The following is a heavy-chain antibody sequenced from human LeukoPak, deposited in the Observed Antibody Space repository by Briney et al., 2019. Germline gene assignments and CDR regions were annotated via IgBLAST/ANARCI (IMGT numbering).Heavy chain of an antibody. CDR3: AKDVKGSYGMDV. V-gene: IGHV3-23*01. J-gene: IGHJ6*02. CDR1: GFTFSSYA. Sequence: PGGSLRLSCVDSGFTFSSYAMNWVRQAPGKGLEWVSGISGSGGSRYYADSVKGRFTISRDYSKNTVYLQMNSLRGDDTAVYYCAKDVKGSYGMDVWGQGTTVTVSS. CDR2: ISGSGGSR.